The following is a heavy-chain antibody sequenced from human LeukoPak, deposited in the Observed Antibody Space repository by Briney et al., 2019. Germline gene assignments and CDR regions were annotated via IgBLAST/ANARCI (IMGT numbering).Heavy chain of an antibody. Sequence: GGSLRLSRAASGFTFSSYAMSWVRQAPGKGLEWVSAISGSGGSTYYADSVKGRFTISRDNSKNTLYLQMNSLRAEDTAVYYCAKEQYASFGSGTFYWGQGTLVTVSS. V-gene: IGHV3-23*01. CDR3: AKEQYASFGSGTFY. CDR2: ISGSGGST. D-gene: IGHD3-10*01. J-gene: IGHJ4*02. CDR1: GFTFSSYA.